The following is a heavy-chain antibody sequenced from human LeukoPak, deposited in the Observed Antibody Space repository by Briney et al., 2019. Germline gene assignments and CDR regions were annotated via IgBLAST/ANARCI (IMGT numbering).Heavy chain of an antibody. CDR2: IYPGDSDT. CDR3: ARGYSYSKGWDY. V-gene: IGHV5-51*01. D-gene: IGHD5-18*01. Sequence: GESLKISCKGSGYSFATYWIGWVRQLPGKGLEWMGIIYPGDSDTKYSPSFQGQVTISADKSISTAYLQWSSLKASDTAIYYCARGYSYSKGWDYWGQGTLVTVSS. CDR1: GYSFATYW. J-gene: IGHJ4*02.